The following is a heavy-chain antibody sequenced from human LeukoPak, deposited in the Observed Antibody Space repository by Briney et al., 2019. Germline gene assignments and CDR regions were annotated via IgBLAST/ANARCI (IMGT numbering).Heavy chain of an antibody. CDR2: IRKDGSEK. J-gene: IGHJ4*02. Sequence: PGGSLRLSCAASGSAFSSSWMSWVRQAPGKGLEWVANIRKDGSEKYYVDSVKGRFTISRDNSKNTLYLQMNSLRAEDTAVYYCAQEVDYYDSRVFDYWGQGTLVTVSS. V-gene: IGHV3-7*03. D-gene: IGHD3-22*01. CDR1: GSAFSSSW. CDR3: AQEVDYYDSRVFDY.